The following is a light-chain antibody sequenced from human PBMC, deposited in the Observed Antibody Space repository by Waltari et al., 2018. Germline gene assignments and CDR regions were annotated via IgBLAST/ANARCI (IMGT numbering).Light chain of an antibody. CDR3: SSYISSSTLEL. J-gene: IGLJ2*01. V-gene: IGLV2-14*03. CDR1: SSDVGGYNY. CDR2: DFS. Sequence: QSALTQPASVSGSPGQSITISCTGTSSDVGGYNYVSWYQQHPGQAPKLMIYDFSNLPSWVSNRFSGSKSGNTASLTSAGLQAEDEADYYCSSYISSSTLELFGGGTSLTVL.